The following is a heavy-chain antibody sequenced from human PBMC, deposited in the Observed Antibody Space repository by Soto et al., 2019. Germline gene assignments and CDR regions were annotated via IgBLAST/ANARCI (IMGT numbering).Heavy chain of an antibody. D-gene: IGHD4-4*01. V-gene: IGHV2-5*02. CDR3: AHRNSNYVFDY. CDR2: IYWDDDK. Sequence: QITLKESGPTLVKPPQTLTLTCTFSGFSLSTSGVGVGWIRQPPGKALEWLALIYWDDDKRYCPSLTSRLTITKDTSKNPVVLTMTNIDPVDTATYYCAHRNSNYVFDYWGQGTLVTVSS. CDR1: GFSLSTSGVG. J-gene: IGHJ4*02.